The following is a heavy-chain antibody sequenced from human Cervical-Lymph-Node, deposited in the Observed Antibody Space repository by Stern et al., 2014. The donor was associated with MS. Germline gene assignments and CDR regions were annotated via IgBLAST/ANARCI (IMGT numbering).Heavy chain of an antibody. V-gene: IGHV2-5*02. J-gene: IGHJ4*02. D-gene: IGHD3-3*01. Sequence: QVTLKESGPTLVKPTQTLTLTCTFSGFSLNTGGVGVGRIRPRPGKALEWLVPIYLGDRKQSSPSLATRLTLTKDTSKNQVVLTMTDVDTVDTATYFCAHRPRVGVVTDYFDYWGQGALVTVSS. CDR2: IYLGDRK. CDR3: AHRPRVGVVTDYFDY. CDR1: GFSLNTGGVG.